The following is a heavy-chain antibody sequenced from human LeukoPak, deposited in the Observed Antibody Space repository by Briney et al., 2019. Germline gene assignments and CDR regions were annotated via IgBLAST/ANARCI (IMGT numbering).Heavy chain of an antibody. Sequence: SQTLSLTCTVSGDSISNGAFYWSWIRQHPGKGLEWIGYIYYSGGTHHTPSLNSRITMSVDTTKNQFSLTLSSVTAADTAVYYCARLGYDTSLDYWGQGTLLTVAS. J-gene: IGHJ4*02. D-gene: IGHD3-22*01. V-gene: IGHV4-31*03. CDR2: IYYSGGT. CDR1: GDSISNGAFY. CDR3: ARLGYDTSLDY.